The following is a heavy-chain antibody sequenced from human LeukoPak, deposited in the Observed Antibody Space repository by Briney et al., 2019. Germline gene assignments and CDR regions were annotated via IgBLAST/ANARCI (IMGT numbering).Heavy chain of an antibody. Sequence: ASVKVSCKASGYTFTSYAMNWVRQAPGQGLEWMGWINTNTGNPTYAQGFTGRFVFSLDTSVSTAYLQISSLKAEDTAVYYCARGSSSWYSFSPFDYWGQGTLVTVSS. CDR3: ARGSSSWYSFSPFDY. CDR1: GYTFTSYA. V-gene: IGHV7-4-1*02. CDR2: INTNTGNP. D-gene: IGHD6-13*01. J-gene: IGHJ4*02.